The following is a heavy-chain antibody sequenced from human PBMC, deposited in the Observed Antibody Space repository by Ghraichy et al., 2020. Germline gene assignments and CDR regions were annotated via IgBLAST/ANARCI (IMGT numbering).Heavy chain of an antibody. D-gene: IGHD4-17*01. V-gene: IGHV3-7*01. CDR3: ARSSLLRSDAFDI. J-gene: IGHJ3*02. CDR2: IKQDGSEK. Sequence: GGSLRLSCAASGFTFSSYWMSWVRQAPGKGLEWVANIKQDGSEKYYVDSVKGRFTISRDNAKNSLYLQMNSLRAEDTAVYYCARSSLLRSDAFDIWGQGTMVTVSS. CDR1: GFTFSSYW.